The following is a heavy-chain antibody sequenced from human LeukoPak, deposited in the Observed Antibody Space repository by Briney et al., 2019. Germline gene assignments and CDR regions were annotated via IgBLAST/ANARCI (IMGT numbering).Heavy chain of an antibody. CDR1: GFTFSSYA. J-gene: IGHJ4*02. CDR2: ISYDGSNK. Sequence: GGSLRLSCAASGFTFSSYAMHWVRQAPGKGLEWVAVISYDGSNKYYAGSVKGRFTISRDNSKNTLYLQMNSLRAEDTAVYYCARDRAYYYDSSGYYYGGLDYWGQGTLVTVSS. D-gene: IGHD3-22*01. V-gene: IGHV3-30-3*01. CDR3: ARDRAYYYDSSGYYYGGLDY.